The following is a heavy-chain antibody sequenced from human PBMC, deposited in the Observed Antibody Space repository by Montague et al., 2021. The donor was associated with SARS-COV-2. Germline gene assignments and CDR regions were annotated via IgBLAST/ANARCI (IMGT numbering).Heavy chain of an antibody. D-gene: IGHD3-9*01. CDR3: MRAGGFDNRPPV. CDR1: GDSIMTTNW. Sequence: SETLSLTCAVSGDSIMTTNWWSWVRQPPGKGLEWIGEIYQRGSTNYNPSLKSRVTMSVDKSKNQFSLELNSLTAADAALYYCMRAGGFDNRPPVWGQGALVTVSS. J-gene: IGHJ4*02. V-gene: IGHV4-4*02. CDR2: IYQRGST.